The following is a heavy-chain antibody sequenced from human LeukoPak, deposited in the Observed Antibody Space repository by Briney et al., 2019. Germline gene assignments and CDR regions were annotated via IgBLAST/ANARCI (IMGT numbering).Heavy chain of an antibody. CDR1: GGSIGSNY. J-gene: IGHJ1*01. D-gene: IGHD6-13*01. CDR3: ARHPPYSSSWSAEYFQH. CDR2: IYYSGST. V-gene: IGHV4-39*01. Sequence: SETLSLTCSVSGGSIGSNYWSWIRQPPGKGLEWIGSIYYSGSTYYNPSLKSRVTISVDTSKNQFSLKLSSVTAADTAVYYCARHPPYSSSWSAEYFQHWGQGTLVTVSS.